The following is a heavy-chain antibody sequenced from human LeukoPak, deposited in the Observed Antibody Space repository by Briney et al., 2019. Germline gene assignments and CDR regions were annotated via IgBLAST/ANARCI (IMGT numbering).Heavy chain of an antibody. CDR2: IYYSGST. CDR1: GGSISSSSYY. V-gene: IGHV4-39*07. Sequence: SETLSLTCTVSGGSISSSSYYWGWIRQPPGKGLEWIGSIYYSGSTYYNPSLKSRVTISVDTSKNQFSLKLSSVTAADTAVYYCARGDYPGSYYVAWGQGTLVTVSS. D-gene: IGHD3-10*01. CDR3: ARGDYPGSYYVA. J-gene: IGHJ4*02.